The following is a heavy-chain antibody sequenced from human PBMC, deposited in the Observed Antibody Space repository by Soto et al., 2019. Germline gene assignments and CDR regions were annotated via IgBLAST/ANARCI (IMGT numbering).Heavy chain of an antibody. CDR3: GRGRGGGLFEH. V-gene: IGHV3-11*06. Sequence: PGESLKISCATSGFPFNDYYMTWIRQAPGKGLEWLSHISPKSTFRNYADSVKGRFTISRDNTESSLFLQMNSLGVDDTAVYSCGRGRGGGLFEHWDQGVLVTVSS. CDR2: ISPKSTFR. CDR1: GFPFNDYY. D-gene: IGHD2-15*01. J-gene: IGHJ4*02.